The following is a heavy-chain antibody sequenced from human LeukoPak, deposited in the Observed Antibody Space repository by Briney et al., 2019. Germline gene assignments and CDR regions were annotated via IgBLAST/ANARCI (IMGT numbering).Heavy chain of an antibody. D-gene: IGHD2-21*02. J-gene: IGHJ1*01. CDR2: ISAYKGST. V-gene: IGHV1-18*01. CDR1: GYTFTGYG. CDR3: ATSPRLLPTEYFQH. Sequence: ASVKVSCKASGYTFTGYGIIWVRQAPGQGREWLGWISAYKGSTKYPQMFQGRVTVTTDASTSTAYMELRSLRSDDTAVYYCATSPRLLPTEYFQHWGQGTLVTVSS.